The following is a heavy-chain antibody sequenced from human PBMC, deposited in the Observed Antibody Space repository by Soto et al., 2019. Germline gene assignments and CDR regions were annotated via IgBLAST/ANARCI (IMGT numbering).Heavy chain of an antibody. J-gene: IGHJ4*02. D-gene: IGHD5-18*01. CDR2: IYYRGTT. CDR3: ASSRYGYDFEY. V-gene: IGHV4-31*03. Sequence: QVRLQESGPGLVKPSQTLSLTCTVSSGSIFSGGYYWSFIRQHPGKGLEWIGYIYYRGTTYYNPSRKSRVTLSVDTSQNQFSLRLGSVTAADTAVYYCASSRYGYDFEYWGQGTLVTVSS. CDR1: SGSIFSGGYY.